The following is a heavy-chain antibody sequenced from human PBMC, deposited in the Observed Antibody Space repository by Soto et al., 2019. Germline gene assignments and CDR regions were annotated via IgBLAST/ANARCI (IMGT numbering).Heavy chain of an antibody. J-gene: IGHJ3*02. V-gene: IGHV1-69*02. Sequence: QVQLVQSGAEVKKPGSSVKVSCKASGGTFSRYTFSWVRQAPGQGLEWMGRIVPILGIGNYAQKFQGSVTITADKSTSTAYMELSSLRSEDTAVYYCAREIAVAGKTSDVFDIWGQGTMVTVSS. CDR2: IVPILGIG. CDR1: GGTFSRYT. D-gene: IGHD6-19*01. CDR3: AREIAVAGKTSDVFDI.